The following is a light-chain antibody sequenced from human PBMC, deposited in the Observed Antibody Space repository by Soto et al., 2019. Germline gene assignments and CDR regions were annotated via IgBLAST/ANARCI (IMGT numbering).Light chain of an antibody. Sequence: QSVLTQPPSVSGAPGQRVTISCTGSNSNIGAGHAAQWYQQPPGTTPKLLIYGNSNRPSGVPDRFSGSKSGTSASLAITGLQAEDEADYYCQSYDSSLSGSVFGGGTKVTVL. CDR2: GNS. CDR3: QSYDSSLSGSV. J-gene: IGLJ3*02. V-gene: IGLV1-40*01. CDR1: NSNIGAGHA.